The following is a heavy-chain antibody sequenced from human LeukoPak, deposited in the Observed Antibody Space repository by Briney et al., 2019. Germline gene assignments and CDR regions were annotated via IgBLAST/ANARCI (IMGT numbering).Heavy chain of an antibody. D-gene: IGHD6-19*01. CDR2: IRYDGSNK. CDR3: AKPSIAVAGSHY. J-gene: IGHJ4*02. CDR1: GFTFSDYY. V-gene: IGHV3-30*02. Sequence: PGVSLRLSCAASGFTFSDYYMSWIRQAPGKGLEWVAFIRYDGSNKYYADSVKGRFTISRDNSKNTLYLQMNSLRAEDTAVYYCAKPSIAVAGSHYWGQGTLVTVSS.